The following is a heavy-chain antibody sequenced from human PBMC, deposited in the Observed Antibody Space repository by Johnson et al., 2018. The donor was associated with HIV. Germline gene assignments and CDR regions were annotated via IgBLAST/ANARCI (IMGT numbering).Heavy chain of an antibody. J-gene: IGHJ3*02. D-gene: IGHD5/OR15-5a*01. CDR2: ISYDGSNK. Sequence: QVQLVESGGGVVQPGRSLRLSCAASGFTFSSYGMHWVRQAPGKGLEWVAVISYDGSNKYYADSVKGRFTISRDNSKNTLYLQMNSLRAEDTAVYYCALYPPDAFDIWGQGTMVTVSS. CDR3: ALYPPDAFDI. CDR1: GFTFSSYG. V-gene: IGHV3-30*03.